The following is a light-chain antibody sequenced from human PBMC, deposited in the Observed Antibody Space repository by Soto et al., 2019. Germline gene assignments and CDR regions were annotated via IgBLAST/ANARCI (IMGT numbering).Light chain of an antibody. J-gene: IGKJ5*01. CDR1: QSIGSSY. V-gene: IGKV3-20*01. Sequence: EVVLTQSPVTLSLSPGERATLSCRASQSIGSSYLAWYQQKPGQAPRLLIYGASSRATGIPDRFSGGGSGTDFTLTISRLEPEDFAVYYCQQYGSSLLFGQGTRLEIK. CDR2: GAS. CDR3: QQYGSSLL.